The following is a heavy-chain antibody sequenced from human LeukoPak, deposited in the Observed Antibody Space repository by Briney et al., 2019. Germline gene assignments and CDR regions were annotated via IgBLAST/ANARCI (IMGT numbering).Heavy chain of an antibody. D-gene: IGHD2-15*01. CDR2: ISYSEST. V-gene: IGHV4-39*01. CDR1: GCSISSSSYF. Sequence: SETLSLTCTVSGCSISSSSYFWGWIHQPPGKGLEWIGSISYSESTYYNPSLKSRVIISVGTSKNQFSLKLNSVTAADTAVYYCARSVNIVVEYYFDYWGQGTLVTVSS. CDR3: ARSVNIVVEYYFDY. J-gene: IGHJ4*02.